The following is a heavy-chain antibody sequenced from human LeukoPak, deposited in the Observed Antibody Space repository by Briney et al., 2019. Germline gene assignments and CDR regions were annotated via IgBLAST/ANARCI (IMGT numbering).Heavy chain of an antibody. J-gene: IGHJ4*02. CDR3: ARGIRYCSSTSCYGRRYFDY. Sequence: SETLSLTCAVYGGSFSSYYWSWIRQPPGKGLEWIGEINHSGSTNYNPSLKSRVTISVDTSKNQFSLKLSSVTAADTAVYYCARGIRYCSSTSCYGRRYFDYWGQGTLVTVSS. CDR2: INHSGST. V-gene: IGHV4-34*01. CDR1: GGSFSSYY. D-gene: IGHD2-2*01.